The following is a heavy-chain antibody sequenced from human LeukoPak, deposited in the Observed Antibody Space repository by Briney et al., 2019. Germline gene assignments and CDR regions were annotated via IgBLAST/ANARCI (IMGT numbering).Heavy chain of an antibody. Sequence: PGWSLRLSCAASGFTLSSYCINLVRKAPGKGLEWVSYISSSSGTTYYADSVNGRFTFSRDNAKNSLYLQMHSLRDKDTAEYYGATYYCFGSCQGFDYWGQGKRTTVSS. J-gene: IGHJ4*02. CDR3: ATYYCFGSCQGFDY. D-gene: IGHD3-10*01. CDR2: ISSSSGTT. CDR1: GFTLSSYC. V-gene: IGHV3-48*02.